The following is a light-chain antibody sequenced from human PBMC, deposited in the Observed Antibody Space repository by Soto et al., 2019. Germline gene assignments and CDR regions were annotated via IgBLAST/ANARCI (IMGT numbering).Light chain of an antibody. CDR1: QSISRW. J-gene: IGKJ4*01. Sequence: DIQMTQSPSTLSASVGDGVPITCRASQSISRWVAWYQQKPGKAPKLLIYDASSLASGVPSRFSGSGSGTEFTLSISSRQPDDFASEYCQQYNNWSGLTFGGGTKVQI. CDR3: QQYNNWSGLT. CDR2: DAS. V-gene: IGKV1-5*01.